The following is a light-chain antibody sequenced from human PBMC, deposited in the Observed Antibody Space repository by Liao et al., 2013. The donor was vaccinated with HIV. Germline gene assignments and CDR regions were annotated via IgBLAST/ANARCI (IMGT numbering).Light chain of an antibody. J-gene: IGLJ3*02. CDR1: KLGNKY. CDR2: QNT. V-gene: IGLV3-1*01. CDR3: QTWDSSAYWV. Sequence: SYEVTQPHAVSVSPGQTASITCSGDKLGNKYVCWYQQKPGQSPLPVIYQNTRRPSGISDRFSASKSGNTATLTISETQPLDEADYYCQTWDSSAYWVFGGGTKLTV.